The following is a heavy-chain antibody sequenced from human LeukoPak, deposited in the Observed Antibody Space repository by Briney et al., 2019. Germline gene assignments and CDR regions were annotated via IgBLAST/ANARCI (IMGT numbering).Heavy chain of an antibody. J-gene: IGHJ6*03. CDR3: AKLRFTYYYYYMDV. CDR2: MYYSGST. V-gene: IGHV4-39*01. CDR1: GGSISSFTTNY. D-gene: IGHD5-12*01. Sequence: SETLSLTCSVSGGSISSFTTNYWGWIRQPPGEGLEWTGSMYYSGSTYYNPSLKSRVTISVDTSKNQFSLKLSSVTAADTAVYYCAKLRFTYYYYYMDVWGKGTTVTISS.